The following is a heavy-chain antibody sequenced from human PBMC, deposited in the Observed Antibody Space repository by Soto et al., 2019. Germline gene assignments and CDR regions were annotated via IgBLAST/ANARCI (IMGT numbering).Heavy chain of an antibody. V-gene: IGHV4-59*01. Sequence: NPSGTLSLTCTVSGGSISNFYWSWIRQPPGKGLEWIGYIDYSGSTNYNPSLKSRVTISIDTSKYQFSLHLSSVTAADTAVYYCARDAIRRIYGLRGSDYYYYGMDIWGKGTTVPVSP. CDR3: ARDAIRRIYGLRGSDYYYYGMDI. D-gene: IGHD3-10*01. J-gene: IGHJ6*04. CDR1: GGSISNFY. CDR2: IDYSGST.